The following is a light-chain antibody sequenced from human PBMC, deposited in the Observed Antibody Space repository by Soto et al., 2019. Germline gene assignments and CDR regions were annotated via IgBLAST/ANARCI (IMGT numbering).Light chain of an antibody. J-gene: IGKJ1*01. CDR3: QHYAGSPWT. CDR2: GAS. Sequence: EIVLTQSPGTLSLSPGERATLSCRASQSVSKNLAWYQQKPGQAPRVLIYGASSRATGIPDRFSGSGSGTDFTLTISRLEPEDFAVYYCQHYAGSPWTFGQGTKVEIK. CDR1: QSVSKN. V-gene: IGKV3-20*01.